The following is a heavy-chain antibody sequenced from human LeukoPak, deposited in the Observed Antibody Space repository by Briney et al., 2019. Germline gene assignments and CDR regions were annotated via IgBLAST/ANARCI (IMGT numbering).Heavy chain of an antibody. CDR3: ARARYYNSSGYLDALDI. CDR2: NNWNSGST. D-gene: IGHD3-22*01. CDR1: GFTFDDYG. Sequence: RPGGSLRLSCAASGFTFDDYGISWVRQGPGKGLEWVSGNNWNSGSTGYADSVKGRFTISRDNAKNSLYLQMNTLRAEDTALYYCARARYYNSSGYLDALDIWGQGTMVTVSS. V-gene: IGHV3-20*04. J-gene: IGHJ3*02.